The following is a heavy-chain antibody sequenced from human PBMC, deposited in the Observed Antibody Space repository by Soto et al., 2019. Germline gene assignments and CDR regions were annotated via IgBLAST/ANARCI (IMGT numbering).Heavy chain of an antibody. CDR1: GFTFSNFD. CDR3: VRDRYYGSGSLFEN. CDR2: IGVAGDT. Sequence: HPVGSLRLSCATSGFTFSNFDMHWVRQVPGKGLEWVSEIGVAGDTYYPDSVKGRFTISRENARKTLYLQMTSLRVGDTATYYCVRDRYYGSGSLFENWGQGTPVTVSS. D-gene: IGHD3-10*01. J-gene: IGHJ4*02. V-gene: IGHV3-13*01.